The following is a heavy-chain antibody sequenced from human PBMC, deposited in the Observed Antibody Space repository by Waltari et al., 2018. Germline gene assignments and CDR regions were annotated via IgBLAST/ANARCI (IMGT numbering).Heavy chain of an antibody. CDR3: ATCAYYYDSSGSNWFDP. D-gene: IGHD3-22*01. CDR2: VDPEDGET. V-gene: IGHV1-69-2*01. Sequence: EVQLVQSGAEVKKPGATVKISCKASGYTFTDYYMPWVQQAPGKGLEWMGRVDPEDGETIYAEKFQGRVTITADTSTDTAYMELSSLRSEDTAVYYCATCAYYYDSSGSNWFDPWGQGTLVTVSS. CDR1: GYTFTDYY. J-gene: IGHJ5*02.